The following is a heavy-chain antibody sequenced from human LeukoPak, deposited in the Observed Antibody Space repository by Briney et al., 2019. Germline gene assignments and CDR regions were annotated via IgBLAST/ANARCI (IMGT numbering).Heavy chain of an antibody. Sequence: SQTLSLTCAISGDSVSSNSATWTWIRQSPSRGLEWLGRTYYRSKWYHEYAESVKSRITINPDTSKNQFSLQVNSVTPDDTAVYYCARGYGGLDVWGQGTTVTVSS. CDR2: TYYRSKWYH. D-gene: IGHD3-16*01. CDR3: ARGYGGLDV. J-gene: IGHJ6*02. V-gene: IGHV6-1*01. CDR1: GDSVSSNSAT.